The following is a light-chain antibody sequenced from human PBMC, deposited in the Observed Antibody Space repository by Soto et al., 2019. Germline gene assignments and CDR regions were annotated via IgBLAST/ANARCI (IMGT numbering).Light chain of an antibody. CDR1: QSLLHSNGYNY. CDR3: MQALQTPPYT. J-gene: IGKJ2*01. CDR2: LGS. V-gene: IGKV2-28*01. Sequence: DIVMTQSPLSLPVTPGEPASISCRSSQSLLHSNGYNYLDWYLQKPRQSPQLLIYLGSNRASGVPERFSGSGSGTDFTLKISRVEAEDVGVYYCMQALQTPPYTFGQGTKLEIK.